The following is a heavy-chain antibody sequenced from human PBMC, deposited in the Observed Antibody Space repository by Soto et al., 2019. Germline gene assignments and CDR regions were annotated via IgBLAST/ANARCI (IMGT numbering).Heavy chain of an antibody. Sequence: SETLSLTCAVSGGSISSSNWWSWVRQPPGKGLEWIGEIYHSGSTNYNPSLKSRVTISVDKSKNQFSLKLSSVTAADTAVYYCARVWTTVTNWFDPWGQGTLVNVSS. D-gene: IGHD4-17*01. CDR2: IYHSGST. CDR1: GGSISSSNW. CDR3: ARVWTTVTNWFDP. J-gene: IGHJ5*02. V-gene: IGHV4-4*02.